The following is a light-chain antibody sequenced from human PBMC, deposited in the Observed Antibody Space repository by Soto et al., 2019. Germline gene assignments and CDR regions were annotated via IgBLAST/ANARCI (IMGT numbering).Light chain of an antibody. V-gene: IGLV1-47*01. CDR2: RNN. CDR3: AAWDDSLSGVV. Sequence: QAVVTQPPSASGTPGQRVTISCSGSSSNIGSNYVYWYQQLPGTAPKLLIYRNNQRPTWVPDRFSGSKSGTSASLASSGLRSEDEDDYYCAAWDDSLSGVVFGGGTKLTVL. J-gene: IGLJ2*01. CDR1: SSNIGSNY.